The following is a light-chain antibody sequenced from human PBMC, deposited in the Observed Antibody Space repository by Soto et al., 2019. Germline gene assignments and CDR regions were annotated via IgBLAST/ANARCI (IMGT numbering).Light chain of an antibody. CDR1: SSNVGGYNY. V-gene: IGLV2-14*01. CDR3: SSYTSSSVYV. J-gene: IGLJ1*01. Sequence: QSALTQPASVSGSPGQSITISCTGTSSNVGGYNYVSWYQQHPGKAPKLMIYDASNRPSGVSNRFSGSKSGNTASLTISGLPAEDEADYYCSSYTSSSVYVFGTGTKLTVL. CDR2: DAS.